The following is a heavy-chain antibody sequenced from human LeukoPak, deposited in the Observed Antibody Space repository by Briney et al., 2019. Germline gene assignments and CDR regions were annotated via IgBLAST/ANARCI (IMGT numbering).Heavy chain of an antibody. J-gene: IGHJ4*02. Sequence: GGSLRLSCSASGFTFSSFVMHWVRQAPGKGLEYVSAISSKGHSTYYADSVKGRFTISRDNSKSRLYLQMNSLRAEDTAVYYCAKFFRTAVAGTLDYWGQGTLVTVSS. CDR2: ISSKGHST. CDR3: AKFFRTAVAGTLDY. CDR1: GFTFSSFV. D-gene: IGHD6-19*01. V-gene: IGHV3-64D*06.